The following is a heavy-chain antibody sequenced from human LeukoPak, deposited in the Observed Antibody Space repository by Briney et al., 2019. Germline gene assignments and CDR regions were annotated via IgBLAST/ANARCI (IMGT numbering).Heavy chain of an antibody. J-gene: IGHJ4*02. Sequence: PGGSLRLSCAASGFTFSSYGMHWVRQAPGKGLEWVSAISGSGGSTYYADSVKGRFTISRDNSKNTLYPQMNSLRAEDTAVYYCAKVSYDSSGYYYLDYWGQGTLVTVSS. CDR1: GFTFSSYG. CDR3: AKVSYDSSGYYYLDY. D-gene: IGHD3-22*01. V-gene: IGHV3-23*01. CDR2: ISGSGGST.